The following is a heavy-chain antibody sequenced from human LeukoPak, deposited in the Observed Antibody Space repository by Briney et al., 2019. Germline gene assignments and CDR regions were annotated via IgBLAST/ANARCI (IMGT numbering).Heavy chain of an antibody. Sequence: GGSLRLSCAASGFTFSDYYMSWVRQAPGKGLEWVAVISYDGSNKYYADSVKGRFTTSRDNSKNTLYLQMNSLRVEDTAVYYCAKDPILYDSSGYFPDWGQGTLVTVSS. J-gene: IGHJ4*02. CDR1: GFTFSDYY. CDR3: AKDPILYDSSGYFPD. CDR2: ISYDGSNK. D-gene: IGHD3-22*01. V-gene: IGHV3-30*18.